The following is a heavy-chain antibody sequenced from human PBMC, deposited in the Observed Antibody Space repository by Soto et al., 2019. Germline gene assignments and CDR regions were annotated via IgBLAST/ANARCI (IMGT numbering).Heavy chain of an antibody. D-gene: IGHD6-19*01. CDR3: ARSFGWYAIDY. J-gene: IGHJ4*02. Sequence: QVLLQESGPGLVQPSGTLSLSCAVSGGSISSNYFWGWVRQPPGKVLEWVGDISHSGSVNYNPSLKSRVTMSIDKSKNQFSMELNSVTAADTAVYYCARSFGWYAIDYWGQGTLVIVSS. CDR1: GGSISSNYF. V-gene: IGHV4-4*02. CDR2: ISHSGSV.